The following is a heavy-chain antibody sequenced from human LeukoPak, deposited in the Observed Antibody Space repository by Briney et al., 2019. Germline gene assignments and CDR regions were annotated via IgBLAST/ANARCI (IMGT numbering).Heavy chain of an antibody. D-gene: IGHD2-21*02. Sequence: ASVKVSCKASGYTFTSYDINWVRQATGQGLEWMGRINPNSGGTNYAQKFQGRVTMTRDTSISTAYMELNSLRSDDTAVYYCARDCGGDCYQAYWGQGTLVTVSS. CDR2: INPNSGGT. J-gene: IGHJ4*02. CDR3: ARDCGGDCYQAY. V-gene: IGHV1-2*06. CDR1: GYTFTSYD.